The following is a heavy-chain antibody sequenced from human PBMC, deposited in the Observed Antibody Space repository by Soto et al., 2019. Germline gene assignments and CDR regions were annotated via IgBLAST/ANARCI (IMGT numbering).Heavy chain of an antibody. D-gene: IGHD3-9*01. Sequence: PGGSLRLSCAASGFTFSSYAMSWVRQAPGKGLEWVSAISGSGGSTYYADSVKGRFTISRDNSKNTLYLQMNSLRAEDTAVYYCAKDYGRRQTYLTGYYSYYYYYGMDVWGQGTTVTAP. J-gene: IGHJ6*02. V-gene: IGHV3-23*01. CDR1: GFTFSSYA. CDR2: ISGSGGST. CDR3: AKDYGRRQTYLTGYYSYYYYYGMDV.